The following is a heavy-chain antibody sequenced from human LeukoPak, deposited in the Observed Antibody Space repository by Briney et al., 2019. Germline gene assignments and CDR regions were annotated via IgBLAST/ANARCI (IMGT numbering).Heavy chain of an antibody. V-gene: IGHV3-74*01. CDR1: GFTFNIYW. D-gene: IGHD1-26*01. J-gene: IGHJ3*02. Sequence: GGSLRLSCAASGFTFNIYWMHWVRQAPGRGLVWVSRINNDGSSTTYADSVKGRFTISRDNAKNTLYLQMNSLRAEDTAVYYCAGVGTTTSAFDIWGQGTMVTVSS. CDR2: INNDGSST. CDR3: AGVGTTTSAFDI.